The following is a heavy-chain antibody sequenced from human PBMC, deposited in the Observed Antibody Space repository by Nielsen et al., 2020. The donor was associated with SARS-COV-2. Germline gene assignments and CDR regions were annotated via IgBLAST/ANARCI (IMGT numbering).Heavy chain of an antibody. V-gene: IGHV3-23*01. CDR3: AKQREYDY. J-gene: IGHJ4*02. CDR2: ISSSGGST. Sequence: GESLKISCAASGFTFSSYWMSWVRQAPGKGLEWVSAISSSGGSTYYADSVKGRVTISRDNSRNTLYLQMNSLRAEDTAVYYCAKQREYDYWGQGTLVTVSS. CDR1: GFTFSSYW. D-gene: IGHD2/OR15-2a*01.